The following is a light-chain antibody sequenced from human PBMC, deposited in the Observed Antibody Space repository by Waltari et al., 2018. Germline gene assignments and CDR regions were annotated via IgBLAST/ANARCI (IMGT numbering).Light chain of an antibody. CDR2: KAS. CDR1: QSISSW. CDR3: QQYNTYSGT. Sequence: DIQMTKSPSTLSASVGDGVTIPCRASQSISSWLAWYQQKPGKAPKLLIDKASSLESGVPSRFSGSGSGTEFTLTISSLQPDDFATYYCQQYNTYSGTFGQGTKVEIK. V-gene: IGKV1-5*03. J-gene: IGKJ1*01.